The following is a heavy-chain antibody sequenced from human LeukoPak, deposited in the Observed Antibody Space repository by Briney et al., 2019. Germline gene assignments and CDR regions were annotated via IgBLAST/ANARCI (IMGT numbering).Heavy chain of an antibody. J-gene: IGHJ3*02. CDR1: GFTFSNFG. D-gene: IGHD2/OR15-2a*01. Sequence: GGSLRLSCAASGFTFSNFGMHWARQAPGKGLEWVAFIRYGGTGDYYPDSVEGRFTVSRDNSKNTLFLQMNSLRHEDTAVYFCAKDASTTSRTLDIWGQGTLVTVSS. CDR3: AKDASTTSRTLDI. CDR2: IRYGGTGD. V-gene: IGHV3-30*02.